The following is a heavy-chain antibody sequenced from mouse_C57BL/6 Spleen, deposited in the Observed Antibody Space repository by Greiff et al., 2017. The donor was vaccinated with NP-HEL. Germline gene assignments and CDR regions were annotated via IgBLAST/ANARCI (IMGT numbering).Heavy chain of an antibody. CDR1: GYTFTSYG. J-gene: IGHJ2*01. CDR3: ARGFITTVVATYYFDY. Sequence: VQLQQSGAELARPGASVKLSCKASGYTFTSYGISWVKQRTGQGLEWIGEIYPRSGNTYYNEKFKGKATLTADKSSSTAYMELRSLTSEVSAVYFGARGFITTVVATYYFDYWGQGTTLTVSS. D-gene: IGHD1-1*01. V-gene: IGHV1-81*01. CDR2: IYPRSGNT.